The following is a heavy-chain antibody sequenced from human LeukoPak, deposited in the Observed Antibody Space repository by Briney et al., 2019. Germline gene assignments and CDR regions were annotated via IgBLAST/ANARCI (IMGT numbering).Heavy chain of an antibody. Sequence: SETLSLTCTVTGGSISPYYWIWIRQSPGKGLEWIGYIYYSGTTKYNPSLKSRVTISLDMSNTQFSLELSSATVADTAVYYCARENGGNSYYMDVWGKGTTVTVSS. CDR2: IYYSGTT. D-gene: IGHD1-1*01. CDR1: GGSISPYY. V-gene: IGHV4-59*01. J-gene: IGHJ6*03. CDR3: ARENGGNSYYMDV.